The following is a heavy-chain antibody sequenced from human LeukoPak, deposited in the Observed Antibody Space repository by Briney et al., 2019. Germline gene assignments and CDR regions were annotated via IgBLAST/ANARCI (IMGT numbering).Heavy chain of an antibody. CDR1: GFTFSSYS. CDR3: AKGLPNIVVVTAIGYFQH. J-gene: IGHJ1*01. CDR2: ISSDTRTM. V-gene: IGHV3-48*01. Sequence: GGSLRLSCAASGFTFSSYSMNWVRQAPGKGLEWISYISSDTRTMYYADSVKGRFTISRDNAKNTLYLQMNSLRAEDTAVYYCAKGLPNIVVVTAIGYFQHWGQGTLATVSS. D-gene: IGHD2-21*02.